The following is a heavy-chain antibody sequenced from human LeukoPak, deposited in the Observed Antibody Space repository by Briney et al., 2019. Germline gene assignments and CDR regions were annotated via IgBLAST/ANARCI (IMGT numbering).Heavy chain of an antibody. CDR2: INPNSGGT. J-gene: IGHJ4*02. D-gene: IGHD3-22*01. CDR3: ARDRGRRSSGPDY. CDR1: GYTFTGYY. V-gene: IGHV1-2*02. Sequence: GASVKVSCKASGYTFTGYYIHWVRQAPGQGLEWMGWINPNSGGTNYAQKFQGRVTMTRDTSISTAYMELSRLRSDDTAVYYCARDRGRRSSGPDYWGQGTLVTVSS.